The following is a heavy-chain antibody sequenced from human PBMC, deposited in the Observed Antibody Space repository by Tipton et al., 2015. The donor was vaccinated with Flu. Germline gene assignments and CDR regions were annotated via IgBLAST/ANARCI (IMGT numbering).Heavy chain of an antibody. CDR1: GDSISSGSYY. CDR2: IYTHVNT. CDR3: ARAPIGTYGSGSYYNI. J-gene: IGHJ4*02. Sequence: TLSLTCTVSGDSISSGSYYWSWIRQPAGKGLEWIGRIYTHVNTNYNPSLKSRVTIAVDTSKNHFSLKLSSVTVVDTAVYFCARAPIGTYGSGSYYNIWGQGTLVTVSS. D-gene: IGHD3-10*01. V-gene: IGHV4-61*02.